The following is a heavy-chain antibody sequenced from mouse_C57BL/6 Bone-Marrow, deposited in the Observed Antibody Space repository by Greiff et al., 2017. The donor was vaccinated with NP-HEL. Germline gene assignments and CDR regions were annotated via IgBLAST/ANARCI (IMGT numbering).Heavy chain of an antibody. V-gene: IGHV7-3*01. J-gene: IGHJ4*01. CDR3: AIYPLSLYAMDY. CDR1: GFTFTDYY. CDR2: IRNKANGYTT. Sequence: EVKLMESGGGLVQPGGSLSLSCAASGFTFTDYYMSWVRQPPGKALEWLGFIRNKANGYTTEYSASVKGRFTISRDNSQSILYLQMNALRAEDSATYYCAIYPLSLYAMDYWGQGTSVTVSS.